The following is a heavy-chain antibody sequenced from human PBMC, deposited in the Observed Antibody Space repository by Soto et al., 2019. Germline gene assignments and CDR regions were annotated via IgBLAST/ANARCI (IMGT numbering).Heavy chain of an antibody. J-gene: IGHJ5*02. CDR2: INPHSGAT. Sequence: QVVLVQSGAEVQKPGASLKVSCKASGYIFSANYIHWVRQAPGQGLEWLGWINPHSGATNYAQKLLERVTMSADTSASTAYMDLARLKSDDTAVYYCVTAHALGFSNWFDPWGQGTLVTVSS. V-gene: IGHV1-2*02. CDR3: VTAHALGFSNWFDP. D-gene: IGHD3-10*01. CDR1: GYIFSANY.